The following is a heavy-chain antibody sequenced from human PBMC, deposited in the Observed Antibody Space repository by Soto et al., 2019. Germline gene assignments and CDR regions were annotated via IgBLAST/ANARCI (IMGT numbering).Heavy chain of an antibody. Sequence: AETLASTFTVSGGSIRRYYWSWIRQPAGKVLELIGRIYSSGSTNYNPSLKSRVTMSVDTSKNQFSLKLSSVTAADTAVYFCVRIGYGGAPEYWGQGRLVNVSS. CDR3: VRIGYGGAPEY. V-gene: IGHV4-4*07. CDR1: GGSIRRYY. D-gene: IGHD3-10*01. CDR2: IYSSGST. J-gene: IGHJ4*02.